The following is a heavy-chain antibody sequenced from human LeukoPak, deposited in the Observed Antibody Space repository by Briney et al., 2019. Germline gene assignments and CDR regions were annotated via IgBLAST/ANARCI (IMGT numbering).Heavy chain of an antibody. Sequence: GGSLRLSCAASGFTFSSYGMHWVRQAPGKGLEWVAVISYDGSNKYYADSVKGRFTISRDNAKNSLYLQMNSLRAEDTALYHCARDPPFWSGYDSGPMDVWGKGTTVTVSS. D-gene: IGHD3-3*01. CDR3: ARDPPFWSGYDSGPMDV. J-gene: IGHJ6*04. V-gene: IGHV3-30*03. CDR2: ISYDGSNK. CDR1: GFTFSSYG.